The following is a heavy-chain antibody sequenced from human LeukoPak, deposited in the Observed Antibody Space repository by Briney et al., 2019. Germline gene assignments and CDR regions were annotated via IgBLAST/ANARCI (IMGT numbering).Heavy chain of an antibody. CDR1: GFIFSTYG. V-gene: IGHV3-30*19. J-gene: IGHJ4*02. CDR3: ARDRAIAAAGVFDY. Sequence: PGGSLRLSCAASGFIFSTYGMHWVRQAPGKGLEWVAVISYDGSNKYYADSVKGRFTISRDNSKNTLYLQMNSLRAEDTAVYYCARDRAIAAAGVFDYWGQGTLVTVSS. D-gene: IGHD6-13*01. CDR2: ISYDGSNK.